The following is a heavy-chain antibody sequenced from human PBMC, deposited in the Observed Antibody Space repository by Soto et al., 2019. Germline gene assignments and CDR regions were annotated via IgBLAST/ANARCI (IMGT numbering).Heavy chain of an antibody. Sequence: SETLSLTCTVSGGTISSGDYYWSWIRQAPGRGLEWVAYIHYSGGTSYNPSLMSRLTISLDTSKNQFSLKLSSVTAADSAVYYCAGEKIPRTASGPFDIWGQGTTVTVSS. CDR1: GGTISSGDYY. CDR2: IHYSGGT. J-gene: IGHJ3*02. D-gene: IGHD6-19*01. V-gene: IGHV4-30-4*01. CDR3: AGEKIPRTASGPFDI.